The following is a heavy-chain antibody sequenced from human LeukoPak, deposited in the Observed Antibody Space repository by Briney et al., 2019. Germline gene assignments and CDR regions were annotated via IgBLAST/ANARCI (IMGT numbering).Heavy chain of an antibody. CDR1: GYTFTGYY. V-gene: IGHV1-2*02. Sequence: EASVKVSCKASGYTFTGYYMHWVRQAPGQGLEWMGWINPNSGGTNYARKFQGRVTMTRDTSISTAYIELSRLRSDDTAVYYCARGRAAAKLVGDWFDPWGQGTLVTVSS. J-gene: IGHJ5*02. CDR2: INPNSGGT. CDR3: ARGRAAAKLVGDWFDP. D-gene: IGHD6-13*01.